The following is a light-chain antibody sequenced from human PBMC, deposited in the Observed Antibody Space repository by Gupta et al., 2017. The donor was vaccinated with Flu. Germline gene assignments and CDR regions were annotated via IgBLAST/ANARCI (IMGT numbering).Light chain of an antibody. CDR3: SSDTSSSTLV. CDR1: SSDVGGYNY. V-gene: IGLV2-14*01. Sequence: SITIACTGTSSDVGGYNYVTYYQQPTGKAPILMIYEVSKRPAGVSNRFSGSKSGNTASLTISERQDEDEADYYCSSDTSSSTLVFGGGTKLTVL. J-gene: IGLJ2*01. CDR2: EVS.